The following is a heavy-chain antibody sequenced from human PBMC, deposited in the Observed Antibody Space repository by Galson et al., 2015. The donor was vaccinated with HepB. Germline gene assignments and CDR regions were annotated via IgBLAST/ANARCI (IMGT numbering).Heavy chain of an antibody. Sequence: SLRLSCAASGFTFSHYAMHWVRQAPGKGLEWVAVVSYDGSYTSHADSVKGRFTVSRDNSKNTLYQQMNSLRSEDTAVYYCARVRGLVIAAALDFWGQGTLVTVSS. J-gene: IGHJ4*02. CDR3: ARVRGLVIAAALDF. V-gene: IGHV3-30-3*01. CDR2: VSYDGSYT. D-gene: IGHD6-13*01. CDR1: GFTFSHYA.